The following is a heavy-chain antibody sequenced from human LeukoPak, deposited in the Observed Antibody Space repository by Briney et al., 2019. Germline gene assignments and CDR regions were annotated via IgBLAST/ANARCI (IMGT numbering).Heavy chain of an antibody. V-gene: IGHV3-74*01. D-gene: IGHD3-16*01. CDR3: TRGGSYGDF. CDR1: GFTFRSYW. CDR2: MKSDGSSR. J-gene: IGHJ4*02. Sequence: PGGPLRLSCEASGFTFRSYWMHWVRQAPGRGLVWVSSMKSDGSSRSYADSVKGRFTISRDNTKNTLYLQMSSLIAADTAVYYCTRGGSYGDFWGQGTLVTVSS.